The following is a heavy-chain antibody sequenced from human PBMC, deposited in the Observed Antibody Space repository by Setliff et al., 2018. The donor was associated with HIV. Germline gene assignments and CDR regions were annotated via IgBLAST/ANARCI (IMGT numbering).Heavy chain of an antibody. D-gene: IGHD5-18*01. J-gene: IGHJ4*02. CDR2: IYKSGST. V-gene: IGHV4-59*08. CDR3: ARLSDTAMASFDS. CDR1: GGSISTYH. Sequence: SETLSLTCSVSGGSISTYHWSWIRQPPGKGLEWIGYIYKSGSTNYSPSLKSRVTISPGTSKNQFSLKLTSVTAADTAVYYCARLSDTAMASFDSWGQGMLVTV.